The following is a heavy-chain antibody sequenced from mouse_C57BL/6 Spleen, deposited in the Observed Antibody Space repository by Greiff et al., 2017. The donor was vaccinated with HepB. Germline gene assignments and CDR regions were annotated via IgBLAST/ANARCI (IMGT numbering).Heavy chain of an antibody. J-gene: IGHJ4*01. CDR1: GYTFTSYG. Sequence: VQLQQSGAELARPGASVKLSCKASGYTFTSYGISWVKQRTGQGLEWIGEIYPRSGNTYYNEKFKGKATLTADKSSSTAYMELRSLTSEDSAVYFGARVGANWDETRAMDYWGQGTSVTVAS. CDR2: IYPRSGNT. D-gene: IGHD4-1*01. CDR3: ARVGANWDETRAMDY. V-gene: IGHV1-81*01.